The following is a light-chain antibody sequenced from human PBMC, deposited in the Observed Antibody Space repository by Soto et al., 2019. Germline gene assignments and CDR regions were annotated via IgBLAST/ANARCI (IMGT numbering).Light chain of an antibody. J-gene: IGKJ1*01. CDR2: DAS. Sequence: DIVLTQSPGTLSLSPGERATRSCRASQSVSSNLAWYQQKPGQAPRLPISDASTRATGIPARFSGSGSGTEFTLTVSSLQSQDFAVYYCQQYIKWPITFGQGTKVDIK. CDR3: QQYIKWPIT. V-gene: IGKV3-15*01. CDR1: QSVSSN.